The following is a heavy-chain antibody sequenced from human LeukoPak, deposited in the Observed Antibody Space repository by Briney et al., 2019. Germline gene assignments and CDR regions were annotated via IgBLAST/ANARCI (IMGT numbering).Heavy chain of an antibody. CDR3: ARDEIDGYYYFDY. Sequence: GGSLRLSYAASGFTFSSYEMNWVRQAPGKGLEWVSYISSSGSTIYYADSVKGRFTISRDNAKNSLYLQMNSLRAEDTAIYYCARDEIDGYYYFDYWGQGTLVTVSS. D-gene: IGHD5-24*01. CDR2: ISSSGSTI. V-gene: IGHV3-48*03. CDR1: GFTFSSYE. J-gene: IGHJ4*02.